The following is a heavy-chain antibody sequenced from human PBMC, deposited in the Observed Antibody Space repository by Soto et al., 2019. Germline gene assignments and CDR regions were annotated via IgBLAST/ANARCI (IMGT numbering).Heavy chain of an antibody. Sequence: SVKVSCKASGGTFSSYAISWVRQAPGQGLEWMGGIIPIFGTANYAQKFQGRVTITADESTSTAYMELSSLRSEDTAVYYCASAPTVRGVIIKALDYWGQGTLDTVSS. CDR3: ASAPTVRGVIIKALDY. D-gene: IGHD3-10*01. V-gene: IGHV1-69*13. J-gene: IGHJ4*02. CDR1: GGTFSSYA. CDR2: IIPIFGTA.